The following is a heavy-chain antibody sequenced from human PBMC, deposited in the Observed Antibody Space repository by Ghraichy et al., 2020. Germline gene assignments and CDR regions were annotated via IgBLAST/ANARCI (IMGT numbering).Heavy chain of an antibody. CDR3: ARAHLLEFYDSSGYYSRATNYFDY. D-gene: IGHD3-22*01. V-gene: IGHV1-3*01. J-gene: IGHJ4*02. CDR1: GYTFTSYA. Sequence: ASVKVSCKASGYTFTSYAMHWVRQAPGQRLEWMGWINAGNGNTKYSQKFQGRVTITRDTSASTAYMELSSLRSEDTAVYYCARAHLLEFYDSSGYYSRATNYFDYWGQGTLVTVSS. CDR2: INAGNGNT.